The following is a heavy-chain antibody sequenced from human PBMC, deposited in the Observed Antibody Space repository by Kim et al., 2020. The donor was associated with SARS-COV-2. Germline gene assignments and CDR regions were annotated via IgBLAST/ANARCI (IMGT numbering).Heavy chain of an antibody. CDR3: ARGDVLSHY. CDR2: GGRT. Sequence: GGRTVSAESVKGRFTISRDNDKNSLYLQMNSLRAEDTALYYCARGDVLSHYWGRGTLVTVSS. D-gene: IGHD3-16*01. V-gene: IGHV3-20*03. J-gene: IGHJ4*02.